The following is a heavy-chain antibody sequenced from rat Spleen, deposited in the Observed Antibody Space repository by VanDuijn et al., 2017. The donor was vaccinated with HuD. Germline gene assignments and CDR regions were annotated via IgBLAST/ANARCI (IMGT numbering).Heavy chain of an antibody. CDR3: TTDPRSDGSRYFDY. CDR1: GFTFSNYG. V-gene: IGHV5-29*01. D-gene: IGHD3-8*01. CDR2: ISYDGFTT. J-gene: IGHJ2*01. Sequence: EVQLVESDGGLVQPGRSLKLSCAASGFTFSNYGMHWIRQTPTKGLEWVAAISYDGFTTYFRDSVRGRFTISRDNAKTTLYRQMDSLRSEDTATYYCTTDPRSDGSRYFDYWGQGVMVTVSS.